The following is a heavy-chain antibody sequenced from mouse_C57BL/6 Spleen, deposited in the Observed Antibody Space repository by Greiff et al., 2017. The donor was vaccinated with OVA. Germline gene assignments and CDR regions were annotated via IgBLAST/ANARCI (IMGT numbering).Heavy chain of an antibody. CDR1: GYTFTSYW. CDR2: IYPGSGST. Sequence: VQLQESGAELVKPGASVKMSCKASGYTFTSYWITWVKQRPGQGLEWIGDIYPGSGSTNYNEKFKSKATLTVDTSSSTAYMQLSSLTSEDSAVYYCARGDYDYLFAYWGQGTLVTVSA. J-gene: IGHJ3*01. V-gene: IGHV1-55*01. D-gene: IGHD2-4*01. CDR3: ARGDYDYLFAY.